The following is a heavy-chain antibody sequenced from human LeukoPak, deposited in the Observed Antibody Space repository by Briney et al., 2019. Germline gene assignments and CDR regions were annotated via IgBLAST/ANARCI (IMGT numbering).Heavy chain of an antibody. CDR2: IYYSGST. J-gene: IGHJ4*02. CDR3: ASAYYYDSSGYYHFDY. Sequence: SQTLSLTCTVSGGSISSGGYYWSWIRQHPGTGLEWIGYIYYSGSTYYNPSLKSRVTISVDTSKNQFSLKLSSVTAADTAVYYCASAYYYDSSGYYHFDYWGQGTLVTVSS. D-gene: IGHD3-22*01. V-gene: IGHV4-31*03. CDR1: GGSISSGGYY.